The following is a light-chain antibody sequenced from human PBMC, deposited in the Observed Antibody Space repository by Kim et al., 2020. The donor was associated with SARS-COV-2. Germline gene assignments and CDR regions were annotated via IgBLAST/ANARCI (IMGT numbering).Light chain of an antibody. V-gene: IGKV1-33*01. CDR3: QQYDNHPFS. Sequence: DIQMTQSPSSLSASVGDRVTITGQASQDISNYLNWYKQKPGKAPKLLIYDASNLETGVSSRFSGSGSGTDFTFTISSLQPEDIATYYCQQYDNHPFSFGQGTRLEIK. J-gene: IGKJ5*01. CDR1: QDISNY. CDR2: DAS.